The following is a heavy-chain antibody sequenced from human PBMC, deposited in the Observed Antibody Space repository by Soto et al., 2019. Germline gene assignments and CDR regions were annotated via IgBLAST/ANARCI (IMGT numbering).Heavy chain of an antibody. V-gene: IGHV4-59*01. Sequence: SETLSLTCTVSGGSISSYYWSWIRQPPGKGLEWIGYIYYSGSTNYNPSLKSRVTISVDTSKNQFSLKLSSVTAADTAVYYCARVGRDCYNSFDYWGQGTLATVYS. J-gene: IGHJ4*02. D-gene: IGHD2-21*01. CDR3: ARVGRDCYNSFDY. CDR2: IYYSGST. CDR1: GGSISSYY.